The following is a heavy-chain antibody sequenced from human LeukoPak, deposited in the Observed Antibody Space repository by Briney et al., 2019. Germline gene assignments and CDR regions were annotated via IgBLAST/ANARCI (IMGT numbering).Heavy chain of an antibody. D-gene: IGHD3-22*01. CDR3: ARGVLLVQSRGVAYDY. V-gene: IGHV4-4*07. Sequence: SETLSLTCTVSGGSISSYYWSWIRQPAGKGLEWIGRIYTSGSTNYNPSLKSRVTMSVDTSKNQFSLKLSSVTAADTAVYYCARGVLLVQSRGVAYDYWGQGTLVTVSS. J-gene: IGHJ4*02. CDR2: IYTSGST. CDR1: GGSISSYY.